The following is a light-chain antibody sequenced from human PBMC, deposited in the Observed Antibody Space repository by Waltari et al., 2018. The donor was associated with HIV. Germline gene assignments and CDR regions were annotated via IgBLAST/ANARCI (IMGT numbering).Light chain of an antibody. CDR2: DAS. J-gene: IGKJ5*01. V-gene: IGKV3-11*01. CDR1: QSVSNY. CDR3: QQRSNWLS. Sequence: ELVLTQSPATLYLSPEERATLYCRASQSVSNYLAWYQQKAGQAPRLLIYDASNRATGIPARFSGSGSGTDFTLTISSLEPEDFAVYSCQQRSNWLSFGQGTRLEIK.